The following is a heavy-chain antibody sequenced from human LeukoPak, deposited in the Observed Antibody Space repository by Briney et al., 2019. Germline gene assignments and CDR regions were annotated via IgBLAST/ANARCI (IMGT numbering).Heavy chain of an antibody. Sequence: GGSLRLFCGASGFRFSTYWMHWVRQAPGKGLVWVSLITSDGSYTIYADSVGGRFTISRDNAKKTLYLQMSSLRVEDTAIYYCTRPSAGGGLAADYWGQGTLVTVSS. D-gene: IGHD3-10*01. J-gene: IGHJ4*02. V-gene: IGHV3-74*01. CDR1: GFRFSTYW. CDR2: ITSDGSYT. CDR3: TRPSAGGGLAADY.